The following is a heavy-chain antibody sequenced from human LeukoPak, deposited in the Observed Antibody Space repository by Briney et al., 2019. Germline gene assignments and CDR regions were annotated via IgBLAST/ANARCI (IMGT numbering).Heavy chain of an antibody. CDR2: INPSGGST. J-gene: IGHJ6*03. CDR1: GYTFTSYY. Sequence: ASVKVSCKSSGYTFTSYYMHWVRQAPGQGLEWMGIINPSGGSTYYAQKFQSRVTMTRDMSTSTFYMELSSLRSEDTAVYYCARGLYSSSLYYYYMDVWGKGTTVTVSS. D-gene: IGHD6-13*01. V-gene: IGHV1-46*01. CDR3: ARGLYSSSLYYYYMDV.